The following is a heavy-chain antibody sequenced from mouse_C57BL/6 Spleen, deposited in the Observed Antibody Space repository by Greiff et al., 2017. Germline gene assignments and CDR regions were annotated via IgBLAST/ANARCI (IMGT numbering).Heavy chain of an antibody. Sequence: QVQLQQSGAELARPGASVKLSCKASGYTFTSYGISWVKQRTGQGLEWIGEIYPRSGNTYYNEKFKGKATLTADKSSSTAYMELRSLTSEDSAVYFCARGGPLGSSPSYWYFDVWGTGTTVTVSS. CDR2: IYPRSGNT. J-gene: IGHJ1*03. D-gene: IGHD1-1*01. CDR1: GYTFTSYG. V-gene: IGHV1-81*01. CDR3: ARGGPLGSSPSYWYFDV.